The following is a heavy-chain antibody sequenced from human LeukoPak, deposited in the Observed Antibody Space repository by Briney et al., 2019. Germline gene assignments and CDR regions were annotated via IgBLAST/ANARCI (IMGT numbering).Heavy chain of an antibody. CDR1: GGSIASGSYY. CDR2: IYISDST. Sequence: SETLSLTCIVSGGSIASGSYYWNWIRQPAGKGLEWIGRIYISDSTDYNPSLKSRVTMSVDTSKNQFSLNLSSVTAADTAVYYCARGRLGDSFDYWGQGILVTVSS. V-gene: IGHV4-61*02. J-gene: IGHJ4*02. D-gene: IGHD3-16*01. CDR3: ARGRLGDSFDY.